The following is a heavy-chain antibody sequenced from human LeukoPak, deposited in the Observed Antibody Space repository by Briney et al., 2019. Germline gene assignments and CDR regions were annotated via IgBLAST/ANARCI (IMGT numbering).Heavy chain of an antibody. Sequence: GGSLRLSCAASGFTFSSYAMSWVRQAPGKGLEWVSAISGSGGSTYYADSVKGRFTISRDNSKNTLYLQMNSLRAGDRAVYYCAKDSARRSSGYYYFDYWGQGTLVTVSS. D-gene: IGHD3-22*01. CDR2: ISGSGGST. CDR1: GFTFSSYA. CDR3: AKDSARRSSGYYYFDY. V-gene: IGHV3-23*01. J-gene: IGHJ4*02.